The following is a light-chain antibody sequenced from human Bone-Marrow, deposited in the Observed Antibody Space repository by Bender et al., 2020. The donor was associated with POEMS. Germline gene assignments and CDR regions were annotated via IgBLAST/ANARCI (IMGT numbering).Light chain of an antibody. V-gene: IGLV1-44*01. Sequence: QSVLTQTPSASGTPGQRVTISCSGGSSNIGAHAVNWYQHLPGTAPKLLIYSSHRRPSEVPDRVSGSRSGTSASLAISGLQSEDEADYYCAVWDDSLNGWVFGGGTKLTVL. CDR3: AVWDDSLNGWV. CDR2: SSH. J-gene: IGLJ3*02. CDR1: SSNIGAHA.